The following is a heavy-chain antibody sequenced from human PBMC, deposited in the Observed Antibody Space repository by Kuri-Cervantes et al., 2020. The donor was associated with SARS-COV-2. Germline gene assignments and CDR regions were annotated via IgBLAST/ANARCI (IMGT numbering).Heavy chain of an antibody. CDR3: AKAGGIEIPAATNWFDP. Sequence: GESLKISCEASGFIFSDYAIDWVRQAPGKGLEWVAIISYDGRYTKIADSVKGRFTISRDNFKNTVSLQMNSLRAEDTAVYYCAKAGGIEIPAATNWFDPWGQGTLVTVSS. J-gene: IGHJ5*02. V-gene: IGHV3-30*04. D-gene: IGHD2-2*01. CDR1: GFIFSDYA. CDR2: ISYDGRYT.